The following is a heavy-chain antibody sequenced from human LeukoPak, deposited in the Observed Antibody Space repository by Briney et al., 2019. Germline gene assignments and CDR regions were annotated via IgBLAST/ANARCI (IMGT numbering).Heavy chain of an antibody. D-gene: IGHD3-10*01. V-gene: IGHV3-30*01. CDR1: GFTFSSYA. CDR2: ISYDGSNK. Sequence: PGGSLRLSCAASGFTFSSYAMHWVRRAPGKGLEWVAVISYDGSNKYYADSVKGRFTISRDNSKNTLYLQMNSLRAEDTAVYYCARVRGVIGPFDYWGQGTLVTVSS. J-gene: IGHJ4*02. CDR3: ARVRGVIGPFDY.